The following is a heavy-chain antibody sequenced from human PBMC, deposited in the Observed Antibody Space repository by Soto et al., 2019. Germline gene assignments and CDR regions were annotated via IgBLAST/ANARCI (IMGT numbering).Heavy chain of an antibody. V-gene: IGHV3-48*02. CDR1: GFTFRCYR. J-gene: IGHJ4*02. CDR2: ISSSRSTK. Sequence: GGSLRLSCAASGFTFRCYRLPWDRQAPGKGREWVSYISSSRSTKYYAASVKGRFTISRDNAKNSLYQQMNSLRDEDTAVYYCARGWQYNYGYYDGSYWHQGXLVTASS. CDR3: ARGWQYNYGYYDGSY. D-gene: IGHD4-17*01.